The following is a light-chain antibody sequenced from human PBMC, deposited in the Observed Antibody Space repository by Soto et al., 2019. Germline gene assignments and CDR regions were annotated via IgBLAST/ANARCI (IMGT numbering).Light chain of an antibody. V-gene: IGKV2-28*01. Sequence: DIVLTQSPLSLPVTPGEPASISCRSSQSLLNSNGYNYLDWYLQKPGQSPQLLIYLGSNRASGVPDRFSGSGSGTDFTLKISTVGAEDVGVYYCMQGLRTPITFGQGTRLEIK. CDR1: QSLLNSNGYNY. CDR3: MQGLRTPIT. J-gene: IGKJ5*01. CDR2: LGS.